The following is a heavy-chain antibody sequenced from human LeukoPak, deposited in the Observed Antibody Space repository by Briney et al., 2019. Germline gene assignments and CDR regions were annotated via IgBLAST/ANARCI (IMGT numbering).Heavy chain of an antibody. CDR2: IYHSGST. J-gene: IGHJ4*02. V-gene: IGHV4-39*01. D-gene: IGHD2-15*01. Sequence: SETLSLTCTVSGGSIDSRSYYWDWIRQASGKGLELIGTIYHSGSTEYNPSLKSRVAIFVDTSKNQFSLILHSVAAADTAVYYCARRSEFDNTHYHYFDYWGQGALVTVSS. CDR3: ARRSEFDNTHYHYFDY. CDR1: GGSIDSRSYY.